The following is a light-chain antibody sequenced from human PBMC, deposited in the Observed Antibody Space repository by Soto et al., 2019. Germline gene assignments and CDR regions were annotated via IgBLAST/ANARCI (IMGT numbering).Light chain of an antibody. CDR3: HQYGLSPPYT. V-gene: IGKV3-20*01. Sequence: EIVLTQSPGTLSLSPWERATLSVSASQSVSSTYLIWYQQKPGQAPRLLIHGASTRATGIPDRFSGSGSGTDFTLTISRLEPEDFAVYYCHQYGLSPPYTFGPGTKVDIK. CDR1: QSVSSTY. J-gene: IGKJ3*01. CDR2: GAS.